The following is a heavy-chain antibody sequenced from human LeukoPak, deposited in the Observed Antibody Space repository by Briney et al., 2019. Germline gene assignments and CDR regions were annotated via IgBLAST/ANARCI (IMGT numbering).Heavy chain of an antibody. CDR2: ISSSSSTI. CDR1: GFTFSSYS. D-gene: IGHD3-22*01. Sequence: GGSLRLSCAASGFTFSSYSMNWVRQAPGKGLEWVSYISSSSSTIYYADSVKGRFTISRDNAKNSLYLQMNSLRAGDTAVYYCARDANYYDSSGYYGAFDIWGQGTMVTVSS. CDR3: ARDANYYDSSGYYGAFDI. J-gene: IGHJ3*02. V-gene: IGHV3-48*01.